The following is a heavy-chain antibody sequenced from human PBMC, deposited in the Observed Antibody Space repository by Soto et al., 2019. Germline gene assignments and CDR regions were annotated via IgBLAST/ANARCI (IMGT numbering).Heavy chain of an antibody. CDR1: GGSISNYY. V-gene: IGHV4-59*08. CDR2: IYYSGSS. CDR3: ARAPGSGGYRHYYHYYMDV. D-gene: IGHD3-10*01. Sequence: SETLSLTCTVSGGSISNYYWSWIRQPPGKGLEWIGYIYYSGSSNYNPSLESRVTISVDTSKNQFSLRLSSVTAADTAVYYCARAPGSGGYRHYYHYYMDVWGKGTTVTVSS. J-gene: IGHJ6*03.